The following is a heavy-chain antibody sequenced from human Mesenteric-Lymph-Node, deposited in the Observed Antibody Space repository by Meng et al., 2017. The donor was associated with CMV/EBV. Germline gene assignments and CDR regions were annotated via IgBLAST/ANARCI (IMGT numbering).Heavy chain of an antibody. CDR3: ARDNVNPEGFDP. J-gene: IGHJ5*02. V-gene: IGHV1-2*06. D-gene: IGHD2/OR15-2a*01. CDR1: GYTFTDFY. Sequence: VQLVQSRAEVGKPGASVLVSCKASGYTFTDFYIHWVRQAPGQGLEWMGRINPNSGVSNSEQNFQGRVTMTRDKSISTAYMELGRLTSDDTAVYYCARDNVNPEGFDPWGQGTLVTVSS. CDR2: INPNSGVS.